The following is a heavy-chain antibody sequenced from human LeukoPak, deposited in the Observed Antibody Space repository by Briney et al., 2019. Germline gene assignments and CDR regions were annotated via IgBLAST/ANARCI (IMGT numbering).Heavy chain of an antibody. D-gene: IGHD6-19*01. CDR1: GGSISSYY. V-gene: IGHV4-59*01. CDR3: ARGLAVAGTRVFDY. CDR2: IYYSGST. Sequence: SETLSLTCTVSGGSISSYYWSWIRQPPGKGLEWIGYIYYSGSTNYNPSLKSRVTISVDTSKNQFSLKLSSATAADTAVYYCARGLAVAGTRVFDYWGQGTLVTVSS. J-gene: IGHJ4*02.